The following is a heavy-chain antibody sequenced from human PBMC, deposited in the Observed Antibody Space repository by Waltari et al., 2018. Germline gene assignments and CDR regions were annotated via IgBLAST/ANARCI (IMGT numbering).Heavy chain of an antibody. V-gene: IGHV4-59*01. CDR3: ASAYSSSSPYFDY. CDR1: GGSLSSYY. D-gene: IGHD6-6*01. CDR2: IYYSGST. J-gene: IGHJ4*02. Sequence: QVQLQESGPGLVKPSETLSLTCTVSGGSLSSYYWSWIRQPPGKGLEWIGYIYYSGSTNYNPSLKSRVTITVDTSKNQFSLKLSSVTAADTAVYYCASAYSSSSPYFDYWGQGTLVTVSS.